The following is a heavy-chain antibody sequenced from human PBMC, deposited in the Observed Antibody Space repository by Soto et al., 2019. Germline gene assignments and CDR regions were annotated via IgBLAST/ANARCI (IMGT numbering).Heavy chain of an antibody. CDR2: ISAYNGNT. D-gene: IGHD6-6*01. CDR1: GYTFTSYG. CDR3: ARGTMIAARPSVYYYYGMDV. J-gene: IGHJ6*02. V-gene: IGHV1-18*01. Sequence: ASVKVSCKASGYTFTSYGISWVRQAPGQGLEWMGWISAYNGNTNYAQKLQGRVTMTTDTSTSTAYMELRSLRSDDTAVYYCARGTMIAARPSVYYYYGMDVWGQGTTVTVSS.